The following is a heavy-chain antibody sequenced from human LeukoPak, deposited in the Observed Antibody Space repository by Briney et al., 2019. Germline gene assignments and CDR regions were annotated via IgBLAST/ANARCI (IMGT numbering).Heavy chain of an antibody. V-gene: IGHV1-8*01. CDR2: MNPNSGNT. Sequence: GASVKVSCKASGYTFTSCDINWVRQATGQGLEWMGWMNPNSGNTGYTQKFQGRVTMTRNTSISTAYMELSSLRSEDTAVYYCARAGYCSSTSCSWFDPWGQGTLVTVSS. CDR1: GYTFTSCD. D-gene: IGHD2-2*01. CDR3: ARAGYCSSTSCSWFDP. J-gene: IGHJ5*02.